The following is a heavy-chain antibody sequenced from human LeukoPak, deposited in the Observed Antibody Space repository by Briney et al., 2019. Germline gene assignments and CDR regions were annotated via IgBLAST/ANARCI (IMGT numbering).Heavy chain of an antibody. CDR3: ARVPTVTSTHDAFDI. CDR2: ISSSGSAI. D-gene: IGHD4-17*01. CDR1: GFTFSDYY. Sequence: GGSLRLSCAASGFTFSDYYMSWIRQAPGKGPEWVSYISSSGSAIYYADSVKGRFTISRDNAKNSLYLQMNSLRAEDTAVYYCARVPTVTSTHDAFDIWGQGTIVTVSS. V-gene: IGHV3-11*01. J-gene: IGHJ3*02.